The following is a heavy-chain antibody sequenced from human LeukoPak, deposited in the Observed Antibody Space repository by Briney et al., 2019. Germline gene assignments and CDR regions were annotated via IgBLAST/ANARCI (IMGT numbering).Heavy chain of an antibody. V-gene: IGHV5-51*01. CDR2: IYPSDSDS. CDR3: AGVRVPAAGLTDAFDI. D-gene: IGHD6-13*01. J-gene: IGHJ3*02. CDR1: GYIFSIYW. Sequence: GESLKISCKASGYIFSIYWIAWVRQMPGKGLEWMGIIYPSDSDSRYNPSFQARVTFSADKSISTAYLQWTSLKASDTAMYYCAGVRVPAAGLTDAFDIWGQGTKVIVSS.